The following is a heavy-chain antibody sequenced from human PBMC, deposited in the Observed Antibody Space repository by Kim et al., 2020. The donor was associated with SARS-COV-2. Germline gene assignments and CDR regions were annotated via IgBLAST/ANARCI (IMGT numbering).Heavy chain of an antibody. J-gene: IGHJ5*02. D-gene: IGHD3-10*01. CDR2: ISYDGSNK. CDR3: ATGDWA. V-gene: IGHV3-30*04. Sequence: GGSLRLSCAASGFTFSSYAMHWVRQAPGKGLEWVAVISYDGSNKYYADSVKGRFTISRDNSKNTLYLQMNSLRAEDTAVYYCATGDWAWGQGTLVTVPS. CDR1: GFTFSSYA.